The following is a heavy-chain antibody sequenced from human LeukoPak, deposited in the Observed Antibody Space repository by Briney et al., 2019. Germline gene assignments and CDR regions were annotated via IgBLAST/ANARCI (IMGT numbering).Heavy chain of an antibody. Sequence: GGSLRLSCAASGFTFSSYAMSWVRQAPGRGLEWVSTISGSGDSTYYADSVKGRFTIFRDNSKNTLYLQMNSLRAADTAVYYCAKGGLVNFYYFDYWGQGTLVTVSS. V-gene: IGHV3-23*01. J-gene: IGHJ4*02. CDR1: GFTFSSYA. CDR3: AKGGLVNFYYFDY. CDR2: ISGSGDST. D-gene: IGHD3-16*01.